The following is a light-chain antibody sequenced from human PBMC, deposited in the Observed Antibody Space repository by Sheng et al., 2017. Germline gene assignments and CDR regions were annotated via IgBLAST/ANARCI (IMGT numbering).Light chain of an antibody. CDR3: QQTYSTVWA. V-gene: IGKV3-20*01. CDR2: GAS. CDR1: QTVDFNF. Sequence: DIVLTQSPGTLSLSPGEKATLSCKASQTVDFNFLAWYQQKPGQAPRLLIYGASSRATGIPDRFGGSGSGTDFNLTISSLQPEDFATYYCQQTYSTVWAFGQGTKVEI. J-gene: IGKJ1*01.